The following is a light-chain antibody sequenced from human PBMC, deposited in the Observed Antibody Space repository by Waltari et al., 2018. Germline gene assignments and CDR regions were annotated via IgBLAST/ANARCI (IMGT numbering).Light chain of an antibody. J-gene: IGLJ1*01. CDR3: SSYTSSSTYV. V-gene: IGLV2-14*01. CDR2: AVS. CDR1: SSDVGGYNY. Sequence: QSALTQPASVSGSPGQSNTISCTGTSSDVGGYNYVSWYQQHPGKAPTLMIYAVSKPPSGVSTRFSGYMSGNTASLTISGLQAEDAADYYCSSYTSSSTYVFGTGTKVTVL.